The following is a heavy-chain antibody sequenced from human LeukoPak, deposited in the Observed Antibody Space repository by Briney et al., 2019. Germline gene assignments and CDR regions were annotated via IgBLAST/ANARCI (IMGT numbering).Heavy chain of an antibody. CDR2: ISSSSSTI. Sequence: GGSLRLSCAASGFTFSSYSMNWVRQAPGKGLEWVSYISSSSSTIYYADSVKGRFTIPRDNAKNSLYLQMNSLRAEDTAVYYCASLPLYYYGSGSYSRHWGQGTLVTVSS. CDR1: GFTFSSYS. D-gene: IGHD3-10*01. J-gene: IGHJ4*02. V-gene: IGHV3-48*01. CDR3: ASLPLYYYGSGSYSRH.